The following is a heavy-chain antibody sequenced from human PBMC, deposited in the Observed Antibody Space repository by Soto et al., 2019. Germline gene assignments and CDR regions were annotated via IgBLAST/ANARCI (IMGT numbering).Heavy chain of an antibody. CDR1: GGSIGSTGYY. D-gene: IGHD2-15*01. CDR2: VYFSGST. J-gene: IGHJ4*02. V-gene: IGHV4-39*01. CDR3: ARIPLRYSSVYSGMKKDY. Sequence: PSETLSLTCTVSGGSIGSTGYYWGWIRQPPGKGLEWIGNVYFSGSTYYNPSLKSRVTMSVDTPKNQFSLKLTSVTATDTAVYFCARIPLRYSSVYSGMKKDYWGQGTLVTVSA.